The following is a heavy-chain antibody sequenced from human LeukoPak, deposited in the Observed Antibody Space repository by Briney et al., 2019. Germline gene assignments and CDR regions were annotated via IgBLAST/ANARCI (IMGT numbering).Heavy chain of an antibody. V-gene: IGHV4-59*01. J-gene: IGHJ4*02. Sequence: PSETLSLTCTVSGGSISSYYWSWIRQPPGKGLEWIGYIYYSGSTNYNPSLKSRVTISVDTSKNQFSLKLSSVTAADTAVYYCARKSRRITMIDYWGQGTLVTVSS. CDR2: IYYSGST. CDR3: ARKSRRITMIDY. D-gene: IGHD3-22*01. CDR1: GGSISSYY.